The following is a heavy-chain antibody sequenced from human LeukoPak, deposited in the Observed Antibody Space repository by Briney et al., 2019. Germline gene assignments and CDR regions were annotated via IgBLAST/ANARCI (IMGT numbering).Heavy chain of an antibody. V-gene: IGHV1-8*03. D-gene: IGHD3-16*01. CDR1: GYTFTSYD. CDR2: MNPNSGNT. Sequence: ASVKVFCKASGYTFTSYDINWVRQATGQGLEWMGWMNPNSGNTGYAQKFQGRVTITRNTSISTAYMELSSLRSEDTAVYYCARGVWGVNYYYYYYMDVWGKGTTVTVSS. J-gene: IGHJ6*03. CDR3: ARGVWGVNYYYYYYMDV.